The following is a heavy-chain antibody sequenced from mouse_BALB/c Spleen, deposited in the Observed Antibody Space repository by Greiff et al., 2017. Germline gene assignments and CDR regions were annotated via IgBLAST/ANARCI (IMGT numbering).Heavy chain of an antibody. CDR1: GFTFSSFG. J-gene: IGHJ2*01. CDR2: ISSGSSTI. CDR3: ARSYGNIDY. V-gene: IGHV5-17*02. Sequence: EVKLVESGGGLVQPGGSRKLSCAASGFTFSSFGMHWVRQAPEKGLEWVAYISSGSSTIYYADTVKGRFTISRDNPKNTLFLQMTSLRSEDTAMYYCARSYGNIDYWGQGTTLTVSS. D-gene: IGHD2-1*01.